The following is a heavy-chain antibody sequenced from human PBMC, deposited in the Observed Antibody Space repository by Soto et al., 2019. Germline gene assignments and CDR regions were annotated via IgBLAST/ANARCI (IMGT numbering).Heavy chain of an antibody. D-gene: IGHD5-12*01. J-gene: IGHJ5*02. Sequence: SETLSLTCTVSGGSISSYYWSWIRQPPGKGLEWIGYIYYSGSTNYNPSLKSRVTISVDTSKNQFSLKLSSVTAADTAVYYCARTIVATISNWFDLWGQGTLVTVSS. CDR1: GGSISSYY. CDR2: IYYSGST. CDR3: ARTIVATISNWFDL. V-gene: IGHV4-59*08.